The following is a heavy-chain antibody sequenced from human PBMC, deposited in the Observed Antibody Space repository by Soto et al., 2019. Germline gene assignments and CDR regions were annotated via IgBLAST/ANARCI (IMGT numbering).Heavy chain of an antibody. CDR3: ARGRSSLSDSNYPRTFDY. Sequence: PGGSLRLSCAASGFTLSSYSMNWVRQAPGKGLEWVSYISSSSRTIYYADSVKGRFTISRDNAKNSLYLQMNSLRDEDTAVYYCARGRSSLSDSNYPRTFDYWGQGTLVTVSS. CDR1: GFTLSSYS. CDR2: ISSSSRTI. D-gene: IGHD4-4*01. V-gene: IGHV3-48*02. J-gene: IGHJ4*02.